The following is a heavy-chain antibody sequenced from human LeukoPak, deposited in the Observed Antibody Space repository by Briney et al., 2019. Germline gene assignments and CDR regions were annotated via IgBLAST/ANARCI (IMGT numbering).Heavy chain of an antibody. CDR2: INPNSGGT. V-gene: IGHV1-2*04. D-gene: IGHD6-13*01. CDR3: ATDLVDASRGSSWYN. J-gene: IGHJ4*02. CDR1: GYTFTGYY. Sequence: GASVKVSCKASGYTFTGYYMHWVRQAPGQGLEWMGWINPNSGGTNYAQKFQGWVTMTRDTSISTAYMELSRLRSDDTAVYYCATDLVDASRGSSWYNWGQGTLVTVSS.